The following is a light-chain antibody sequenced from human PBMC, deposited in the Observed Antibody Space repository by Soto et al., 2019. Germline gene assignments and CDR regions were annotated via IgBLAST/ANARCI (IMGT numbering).Light chain of an antibody. J-gene: IGKJ4*01. CDR2: WAS. Sequence: DIVMTQSPDSLAVSLGERATINCKSSQTVLYRSNNMNYLSWYQQKPGQPPKLLIYWASTRESGVPDRFSGSGSGTDFTLTISSPQAEDVAVYYCQQYYSSPRTFGGGTKVDI. V-gene: IGKV4-1*01. CDR1: QTVLYRSNNMNY. CDR3: QQYYSSPRT.